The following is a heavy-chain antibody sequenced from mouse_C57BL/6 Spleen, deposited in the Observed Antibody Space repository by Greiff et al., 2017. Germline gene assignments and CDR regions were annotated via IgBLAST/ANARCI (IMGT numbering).Heavy chain of an antibody. D-gene: IGHD4-1*01. J-gene: IGHJ2*01. CDR1: GYTFTSYW. CDR2: IHPNSGST. V-gene: IGHV1-64*01. Sequence: QVQLQQPGAELVKPGASVKLSCKASGYTFTSYWMHWVKQRPGQGLEWIGMIHPNSGSTNYNEKFKSKATLTVDKSSSTAYMQLSSLTSEDSAVYYCARREDWGACDYWGQGTTLTVSS. CDR3: ARREDWGACDY.